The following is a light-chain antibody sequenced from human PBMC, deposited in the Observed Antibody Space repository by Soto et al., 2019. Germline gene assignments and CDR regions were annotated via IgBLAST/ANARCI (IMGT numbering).Light chain of an antibody. CDR1: SSNIGSNT. J-gene: IGLJ2*01. CDR2: SNN. V-gene: IGLV1-44*01. Sequence: QSVLTQPPSASGTPGQRVTISCSGSSSNIGSNTVHWYQQLPGTAPKLLIYSNNQRPSGVPDRFSGSKSGTSASLAISGPQSEDEADYYCAAWDDSLSGVVFGGGTKLTVL. CDR3: AAWDDSLSGVV.